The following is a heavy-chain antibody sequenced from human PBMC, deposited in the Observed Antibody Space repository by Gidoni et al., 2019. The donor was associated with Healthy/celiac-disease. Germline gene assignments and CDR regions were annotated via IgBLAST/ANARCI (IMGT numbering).Heavy chain of an antibody. CDR3: AREGAN. D-gene: IGHD3-16*01. V-gene: IGHV3-64*01. CDR2: SNGGST. Sequence: SNGGSTYYANSVKGRFTISRDNSKNTLYLQMGSLRAEDMAVYYCAREGANWGQGTLVTVSS. J-gene: IGHJ4*01.